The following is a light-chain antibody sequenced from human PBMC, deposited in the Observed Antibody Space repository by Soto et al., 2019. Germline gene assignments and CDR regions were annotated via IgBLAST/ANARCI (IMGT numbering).Light chain of an antibody. CDR3: QQRYGTPLT. CDR1: QSISNY. Sequence: DMEMTQSPSSLSASVGDRVTITCRASQSISNYLNWYQHKPGKVPKLLDYAAYSLQSGVPTRFRGHGFGKDFNLNINRLETEGFSNFFCQQRYGTPLTFGGGTKIEIK. J-gene: IGKJ4*01. V-gene: IGKV1-39*01. CDR2: AAY.